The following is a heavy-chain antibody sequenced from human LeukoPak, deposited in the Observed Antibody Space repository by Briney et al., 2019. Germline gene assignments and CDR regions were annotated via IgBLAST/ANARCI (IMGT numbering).Heavy chain of an antibody. J-gene: IGHJ6*02. CDR1: GFTFSNYW. Sequence: GGSLRLSCAASGFTFSNYWAHWVRQAPGKGLVWVSRISSDGRITNYADSVKGRFTISRDNAKNTLYLQMNSLRAGDTAVYYCARMRVPAASYYYYGMDVWGQGTTVTVSS. V-gene: IGHV3-74*01. CDR3: ARMRVPAASYYYYGMDV. CDR2: ISSDGRIT. D-gene: IGHD2-2*01.